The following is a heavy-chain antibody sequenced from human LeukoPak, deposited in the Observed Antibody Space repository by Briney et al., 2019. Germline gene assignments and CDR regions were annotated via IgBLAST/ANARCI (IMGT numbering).Heavy chain of an antibody. CDR3: ARDLRFLEWSYYYYYMDV. Sequence: AGGSLRLSCAASGFTFSSYWMSWVRQAPGKGLEWVANIKQDGSEKYYVDSVKGRFTISRDNAKNSLYLQMNSLRAEDTAVYYCARDLRFLEWSYYYYYMDVWGKGTTVTVSS. J-gene: IGHJ6*03. D-gene: IGHD3-3*01. CDR2: IKQDGSEK. CDR1: GFTFSSYW. V-gene: IGHV3-7*01.